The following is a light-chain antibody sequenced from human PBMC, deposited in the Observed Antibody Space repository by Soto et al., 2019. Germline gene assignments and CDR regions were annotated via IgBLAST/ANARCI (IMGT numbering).Light chain of an antibody. Sequence: AIQLTQSPSSLSASIGDRVTITCRARQGIGSALAWYQQAPGKPPKLLIFDASTLENGVPSRFSGGGSGTDFTLNISSRQPEDFATYYCLRFNTYPQAFGGGTKVEIK. J-gene: IGKJ4*01. CDR2: DAS. V-gene: IGKV1-13*02. CDR1: QGIGSA. CDR3: LRFNTYPQA.